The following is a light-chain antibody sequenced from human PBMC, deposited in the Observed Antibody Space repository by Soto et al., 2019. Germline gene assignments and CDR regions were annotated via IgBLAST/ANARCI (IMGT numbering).Light chain of an antibody. Sequence: QSVLTRPPSASGSPGQSVTISCTGTSSDVGGYNYVSWYQQHPGKAPKLLIYEVTKRPSGVPDRFSGSKSGNTASLTVSGLQADDEAEYYCCSNAGSHYYVFGTGTKVTVL. V-gene: IGLV2-8*01. CDR1: SSDVGGYNY. CDR3: CSNAGSHYYV. J-gene: IGLJ1*01. CDR2: EVT.